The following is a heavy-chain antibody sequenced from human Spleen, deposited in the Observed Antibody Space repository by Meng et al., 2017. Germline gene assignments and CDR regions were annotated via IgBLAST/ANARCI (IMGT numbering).Heavy chain of an antibody. D-gene: IGHD6-19*01. Sequence: ASVKVSCKASGYTFTSYDINWMRQATGQGLEWMGWMNPNSGNTGYAQKFQGRVTITRNTSISTAYMELSSLRSEDTAVYYCARGPSSGWSRTTPYYFDYWGQGTLVTVSS. CDR2: MNPNSGNT. CDR3: ARGPSSGWSRTTPYYFDY. J-gene: IGHJ4*02. CDR1: GYTFTSYD. V-gene: IGHV1-8*03.